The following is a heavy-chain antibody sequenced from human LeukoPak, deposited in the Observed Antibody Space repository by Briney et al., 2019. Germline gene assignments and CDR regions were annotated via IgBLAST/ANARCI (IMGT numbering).Heavy chain of an antibody. V-gene: IGHV4-34*01. J-gene: IGHJ4*02. CDR3: ARGHYLYYFDY. CDR2: INHSGST. D-gene: IGHD3-10*01. CDR1: GGSFSGYY. Sequence: SETLSLTCAVYGGSFSGYYWSWIRQPPGKGLEWVGEINHSGSTNYNPSLKTRVTISVDTSKNQFSLKLSSVTAADTAVYYCARGHYLYYFDYWGQGTLVTVSS.